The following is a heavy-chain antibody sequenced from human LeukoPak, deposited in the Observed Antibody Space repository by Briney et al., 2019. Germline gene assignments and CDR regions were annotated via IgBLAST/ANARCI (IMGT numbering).Heavy chain of an antibody. CDR2: ISYDGSNK. CDR3: AKEGNVVVPAFDY. CDR1: GFTFSSYG. J-gene: IGHJ4*02. V-gene: IGHV3-30*18. Sequence: GGSLRLSCAASGFTFSSYGMHWVRQAPGKRLEWVAVISYDGSNKYYADSVKGRFTISRDNSKNTLYLQMNSLRAEDTAVYYCAKEGNVVVPAFDYWGQGTLVTVSS. D-gene: IGHD2-2*01.